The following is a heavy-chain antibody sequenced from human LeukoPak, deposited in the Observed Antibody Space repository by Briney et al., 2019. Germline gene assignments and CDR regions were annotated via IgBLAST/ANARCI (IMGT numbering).Heavy chain of an antibody. V-gene: IGHV4-39*01. CDR1: GGSISSSSYF. D-gene: IGHD6-6*01. CDR2: INCSGNT. Sequence: PSETLSLTCTVSGGSISSSSYFWGWIRQPPGKGLEWIGSINCSGNTYYNPSLKSRVTISMDTSRNQFSLRLSSVTAADTAVYYCASHSIRSSTYEYWGQGTLVTVSS. J-gene: IGHJ4*02. CDR3: ASHSIRSSTYEY.